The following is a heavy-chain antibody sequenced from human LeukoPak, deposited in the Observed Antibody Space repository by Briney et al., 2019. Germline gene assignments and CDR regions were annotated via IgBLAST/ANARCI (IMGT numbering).Heavy chain of an antibody. CDR3: TRHPDQLLVYWFDP. J-gene: IGHJ5*02. CDR2: IRSKANSYAT. CDR1: GFTFSGSA. Sequence: AGTLRLSCAASGFTFSGSAMHWVRQASGKGLEWVGRIRSKANSYATAYAASVKGRFTISRDDSKNTAYLQMNSLKTEDTAVYYCTRHPDQLLVYWFDPWGQGTLVTVSS. V-gene: IGHV3-73*01. D-gene: IGHD2-2*01.